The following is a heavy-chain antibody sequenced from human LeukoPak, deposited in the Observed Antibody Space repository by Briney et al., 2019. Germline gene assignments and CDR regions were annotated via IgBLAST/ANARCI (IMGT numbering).Heavy chain of an antibody. CDR3: ARYGNSYGLQIDY. Sequence: SETLSRTCTVSGGSISSGDYYWSWIRQPPGKGLEWIGYIYYSGSTYYNPSLKSRVTISVDTSKNQFSLKLSSVTAADTAVYYCARYGNSYGLQIDYWGQGTLVTVSS. J-gene: IGHJ4*02. CDR2: IYYSGST. D-gene: IGHD5-18*01. V-gene: IGHV4-30-4*01. CDR1: GGSISSGDYY.